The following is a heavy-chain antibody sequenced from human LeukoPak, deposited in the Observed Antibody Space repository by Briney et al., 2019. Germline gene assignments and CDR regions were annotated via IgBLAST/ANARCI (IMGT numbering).Heavy chain of an antibody. V-gene: IGHV4-4*07. D-gene: IGHD2-2*01. J-gene: IGHJ3*01. CDR2: IYTSGST. CDR3: ARVLHLTDGVPAAIRAYAFDV. Sequence: SETLSLTCSVSGGSISSYYWTWIRQPAGKGLEWIGLIYTSGSTNYNPSLKSRVTISVDKSKNQFSLKLSSVTAADTAVYYCARVLHLTDGVPAAIRAYAFDVWGQGTMVTVSS. CDR1: GGSISSYY.